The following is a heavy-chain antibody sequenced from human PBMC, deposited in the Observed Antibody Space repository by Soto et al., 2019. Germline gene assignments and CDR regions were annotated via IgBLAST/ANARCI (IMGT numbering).Heavy chain of an antibody. CDR1: GYTFSTYG. CDR2: IGADNGDT. J-gene: IGHJ5*02. V-gene: IGHV1-18*01. CDR3: ARDWKGAEGFDP. D-gene: IGHD1-1*01. Sequence: QVQLVQSGAEVKKPGASVKVSCKASGYTFSTYGFSWVRQAPGQGLEWMGWIGADNGDTNYAQNFQGRVTMTTDTSTTTSHMELRSLTSDDPAVYFCARDWKGAEGFDPWGQGTLVTVSS.